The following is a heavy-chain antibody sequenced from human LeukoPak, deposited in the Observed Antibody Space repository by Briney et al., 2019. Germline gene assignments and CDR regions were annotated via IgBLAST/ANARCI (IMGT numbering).Heavy chain of an antibody. Sequence: GGSLRLSCAASGFPFASYAMQWVRQAPGKGLEWVSTISDSGGTTYYGDSVKGRFSLSRDNSKNTVYLQMNSLRAEDTALYYCAKSFSSGSSRWGQGTLVTVSP. CDR3: AKSFSSGSSR. CDR1: GFPFASYA. V-gene: IGHV3-23*01. D-gene: IGHD3-10*01. J-gene: IGHJ4*02. CDR2: ISDSGGTT.